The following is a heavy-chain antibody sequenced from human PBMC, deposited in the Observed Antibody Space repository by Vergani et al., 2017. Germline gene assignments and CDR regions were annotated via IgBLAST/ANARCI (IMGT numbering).Heavy chain of an antibody. CDR1: GFTFSSYE. J-gene: IGHJ4*02. V-gene: IGHV3-48*03. CDR2: ISSSSSDI. CDR3: ARRIAAAGSFDY. D-gene: IGHD6-13*01. Sequence: EVQLVESGGGLVQPGGSLRLSCAASGFTFSSYEMNWVRQAPGKGLEWVSSISSSSSDIFYADSVKGRVTISRDNAKNSLYLQMNSLRAEDTAVYYCARRIAAAGSFDYWGQGTLVTVSS.